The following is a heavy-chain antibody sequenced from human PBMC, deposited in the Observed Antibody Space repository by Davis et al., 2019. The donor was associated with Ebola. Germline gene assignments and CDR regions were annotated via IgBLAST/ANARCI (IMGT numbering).Heavy chain of an antibody. V-gene: IGHV1-46*02. Sequence: AASVKVSCKASGYTFNIYYMYWVRQAPGQGLEWMGIINPSGGTTSYAQKFQGRVTITRDTSASTAYMELRSLRSQDTAVYYCAIIVDPLVWELVDVWGQGTTVIVSS. CDR3: AIIVDPLVWELVDV. CDR2: INPSGGTT. D-gene: IGHD2-15*01. CDR1: GYTFNIYY. J-gene: IGHJ6*02.